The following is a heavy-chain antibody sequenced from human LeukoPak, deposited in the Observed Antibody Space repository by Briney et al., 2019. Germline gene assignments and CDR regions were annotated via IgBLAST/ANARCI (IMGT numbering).Heavy chain of an antibody. V-gene: IGHV4-34*01. CDR3: ARGLHYNILTGGMDV. J-gene: IGHJ6*02. CDR2: MSHTGAT. D-gene: IGHD3-9*01. CDR1: GGSFGGYY. Sequence: SETLSLTCAVFGGSFGGYYWSWIRQSPEKGLEWIGEMSHTGATNYNPSLKSRATVSVDTSNKQFSLNLRSVTAADTAVYYCARGLHYNILTGGMDVWGQGTTVIVSS.